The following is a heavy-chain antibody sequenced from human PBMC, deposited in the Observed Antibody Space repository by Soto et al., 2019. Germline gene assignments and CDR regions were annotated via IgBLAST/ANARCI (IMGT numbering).Heavy chain of an antibody. J-gene: IGHJ4*01. CDR1: GFIFENFG. Sequence: GSRRLSCAASGFIFENFGMSWVRQAPGKGLEWISSISGSGFKKYYADSVKGRFTISRDNSKSTLYLQMNSLKTEDTAVYYCTTVNPYISDSRGHCYWGHGTLATVSS. V-gene: IGHV3-23*01. CDR3: TTVNPYISDSRGHCY. D-gene: IGHD3-22*01. CDR2: ISGSGFKK.